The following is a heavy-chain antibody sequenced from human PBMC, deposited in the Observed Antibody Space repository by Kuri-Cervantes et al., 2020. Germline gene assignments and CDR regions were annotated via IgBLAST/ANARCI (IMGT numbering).Heavy chain of an antibody. Sequence: GGSLRLSCKASGYTFTSYYMHWVRQAPGQGLEWMGIINPSGGSTSYAQKFQGRVTMTRDTPTSTVYMELSSLRSEDTAVYYRAREFPLHSSGYSRWGQGTLVTVSS. V-gene: IGHV1-46*01. CDR3: AREFPLHSSGYSR. D-gene: IGHD3-22*01. J-gene: IGHJ4*02. CDR1: GYTFTSYY. CDR2: INPSGGST.